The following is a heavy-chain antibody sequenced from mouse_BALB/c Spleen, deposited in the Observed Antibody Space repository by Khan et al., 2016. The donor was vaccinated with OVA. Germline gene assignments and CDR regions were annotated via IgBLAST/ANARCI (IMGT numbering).Heavy chain of an antibody. CDR2: ISPGSGDT. CDR3: ARRNYFGYTFAY. V-gene: IGHV1-77*01. Sequence: VQLQESGAELARPGASVKLSCKASGYTFTDYYINWVRQRTGQGLEWIGEISPGSGDTYYNEKFKGKATLTADKSSSTAYMQLRRLTSEASAVYFCARRNYFGYTFAYWGQGTLVTVSA. D-gene: IGHD1-2*01. CDR1: GYTFTDYY. J-gene: IGHJ3*01.